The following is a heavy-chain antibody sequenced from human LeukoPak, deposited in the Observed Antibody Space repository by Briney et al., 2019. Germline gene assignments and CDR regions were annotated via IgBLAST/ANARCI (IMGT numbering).Heavy chain of an antibody. D-gene: IGHD3-22*01. CDR2: IRAYNGKR. V-gene: IGHV1-18*01. Sequence: GASVTVSFKASGYTFTIYGIRWVRQAPGQGLEWMGWIRAYNGKRNYAQKLQGTVTMTTDTSTSTAYMELRSLRSDDTAVYYCARDDYYDSSGRIYYYYYGMDVWGQGTTVTVSS. J-gene: IGHJ6*02. CDR3: ARDDYYDSSGRIYYYYYGMDV. CDR1: GYTFTIYG.